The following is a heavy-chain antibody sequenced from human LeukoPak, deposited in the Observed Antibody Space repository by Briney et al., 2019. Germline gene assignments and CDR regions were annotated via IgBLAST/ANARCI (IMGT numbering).Heavy chain of an antibody. J-gene: IGHJ4*02. Sequence: SETLSLTCAVYGGSFSNYYWSWIRQPPGKGLEWVGFIYYSGTTDYNPSLKSRVTISVDTSKKQFSLKLSSVTAADTAVYYCARGVVLTGYPLDFWGRGTLVTVSS. D-gene: IGHD3-9*01. CDR1: GGSFSNYY. V-gene: IGHV4-59*01. CDR3: ARGVVLTGYPLDF. CDR2: IYYSGTT.